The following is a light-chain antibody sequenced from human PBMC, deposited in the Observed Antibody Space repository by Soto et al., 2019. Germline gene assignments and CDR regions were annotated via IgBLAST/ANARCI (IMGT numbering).Light chain of an antibody. V-gene: IGKV1-33*01. CDR1: QDIANY. CDR3: QHYANFPLT. CDR2: DGS. Sequence: DIQMTQSPSSLSVSVGERVTITCRASQDIANYLNWYQQKPGKAPKLLIYDGSNLETGVPGRFSATVSGTDFTFTINNLQPEDTATYFCQHYANFPLTFGGGTRVEIK. J-gene: IGKJ4*01.